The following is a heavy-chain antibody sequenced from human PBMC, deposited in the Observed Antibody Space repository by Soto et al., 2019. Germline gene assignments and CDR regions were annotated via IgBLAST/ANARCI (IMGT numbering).Heavy chain of an antibody. CDR2: ISYDGSNK. CDR3: ARDPGSEVMDV. J-gene: IGHJ6*02. D-gene: IGHD2-15*01. CDR1: GFTFSSYA. V-gene: IGHV3-30-3*01. Sequence: QVQLVESGGGVVQPGRSLRLSCAASGFTFSSYAMHWVRQAPGKGLEWVAVISYDGSNKYYADSVKGRFTISRDNSKNTLYLQMNSLRAEDTAVYYCARDPGSEVMDVWGQGTTVTVSS.